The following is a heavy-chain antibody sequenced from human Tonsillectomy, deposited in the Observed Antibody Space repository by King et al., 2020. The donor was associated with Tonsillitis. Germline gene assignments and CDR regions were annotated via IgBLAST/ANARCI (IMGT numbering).Heavy chain of an antibody. CDR2: IYPGDSDT. V-gene: IGHV5-51*01. CDR3: ARRERLNRKGGGGDYYYCGMDV. CDR1: GYSFTNYW. Sequence: QLVQSGAEVKKPGESLKISCKASGYSFTNYWIGWVRQMPGKGLEWMGIIYPGDSDTKYSPSFQGQVTISADKSISTAYLQWSRLKASDTAMYYCARRERLNRKGGGGDYYYCGMDVWGQGTTATVSS. J-gene: IGHJ6*02. D-gene: IGHD2/OR15-2a*01.